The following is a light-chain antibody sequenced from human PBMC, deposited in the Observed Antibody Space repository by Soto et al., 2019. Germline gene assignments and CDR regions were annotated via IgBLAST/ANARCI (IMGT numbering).Light chain of an antibody. V-gene: IGKV3-20*01. CDR3: QQSGSSFYT. J-gene: IGKJ2*01. CDR1: QSVSSAY. CDR2: GAA. Sequence: EIVLTQSQGTLSLSPGERATLSCRASQSVSSAYLAWYQQIPGQAPRLLIYGAASRATAIPDRFNGSGPRTDFTLTISGREPEDFAVYYCQQSGSSFYTFGQGTKLQIK.